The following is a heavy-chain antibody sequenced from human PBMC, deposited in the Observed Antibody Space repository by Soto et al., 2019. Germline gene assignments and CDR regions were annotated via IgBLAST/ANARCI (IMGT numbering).Heavy chain of an antibody. CDR1: GFTFSTYW. CDR3: ARVKSLAGHY. Sequence: EVQLVESGGGLVQPGGSLRLSCAASGFTFSTYWMGWVRQAPGKGLEWVANIKQDGSDKYYVDSVKGRFTISRDNAKNSLYLQMNGLRAEDTAVYYCARVKSLAGHYWGQGTLVTVSS. D-gene: IGHD2-15*01. J-gene: IGHJ4*02. V-gene: IGHV3-7*05. CDR2: IKQDGSDK.